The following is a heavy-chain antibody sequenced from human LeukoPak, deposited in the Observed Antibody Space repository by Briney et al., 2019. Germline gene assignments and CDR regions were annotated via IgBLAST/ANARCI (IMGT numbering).Heavy chain of an antibody. CDR2: IYYSGST. V-gene: IGHV4-59*01. D-gene: IGHD2-2*01. Sequence: SETLSLTCTVSGGSTSGYCWSWIRQPPGKGLEWIAYIYYSGSTNYNPSLKGRVTISVDTSKNQFSLKVSSVTAADTAVYYCARDPDGSASYSDAFDIWGQGTMVTVSS. J-gene: IGHJ3*02. CDR1: GGSTSGYC. CDR3: ARDPDGSASYSDAFDI.